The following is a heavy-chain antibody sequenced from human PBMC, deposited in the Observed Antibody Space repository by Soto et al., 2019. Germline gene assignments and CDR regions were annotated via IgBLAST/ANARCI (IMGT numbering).Heavy chain of an antibody. Sequence: SETLSLTCAVYGGSFSGYYWSWIRQPPGKGLEWIGEINHSGSTNYNPSLKSRVTISVDTSKNQFSLKLSSVTAADTAVYYCARGRVFESEGIAARLGGIFDYWGQGTLVTVSS. CDR2: INHSGST. V-gene: IGHV4-34*01. CDR3: ARGRVFESEGIAARLGGIFDY. D-gene: IGHD6-6*01. CDR1: GGSFSGYY. J-gene: IGHJ4*02.